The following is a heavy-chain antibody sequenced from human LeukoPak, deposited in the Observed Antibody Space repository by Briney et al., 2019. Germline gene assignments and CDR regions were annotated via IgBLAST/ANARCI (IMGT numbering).Heavy chain of an antibody. V-gene: IGHV3-7*03. D-gene: IGHD5-18*01. CDR2: IKQDGSEK. J-gene: IGHJ4*02. CDR3: AREADTAMVKGTYYFDY. CDR1: GFTFSSYW. Sequence: GGSLRLSCAASGFTFSSYWTSWVRQAPGKGLEWVANIKQDGSEKYYVDSVKGRFTISRDNAKNSLYLQMNSLRAEDTAVYYCAREADTAMVKGTYYFDYWGQGTLVTVSS.